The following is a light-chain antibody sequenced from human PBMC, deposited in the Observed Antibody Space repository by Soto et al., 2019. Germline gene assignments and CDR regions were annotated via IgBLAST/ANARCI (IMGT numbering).Light chain of an antibody. Sequence: ESGLTPSPATPSVSPGERATLSCRASQSVSSNLAWYQQKPGQAPRLLIYGASTRATGIPARFSGSESWTEFTLTIGSLQSEDFALYYCQHYNNWPRTFGQGTKVDIK. CDR1: QSVSSN. V-gene: IGKV3-15*01. CDR2: GAS. CDR3: QHYNNWPRT. J-gene: IGKJ1*01.